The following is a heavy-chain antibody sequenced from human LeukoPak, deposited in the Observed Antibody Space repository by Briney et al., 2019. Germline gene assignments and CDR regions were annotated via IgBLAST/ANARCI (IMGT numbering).Heavy chain of an antibody. Sequence: GGSLRLSCAASGFTFSSYAMSWVRQAPGKGLEWVSAISGSGGSTYYAGSVKGRFTISRDNSKNTLYLQMNSLRAEDTAVYYCAKSPASIAAAGGVDYWGQGTLVTVSS. V-gene: IGHV3-23*01. CDR2: ISGSGGST. CDR3: AKSPASIAAAGGVDY. D-gene: IGHD6-13*01. J-gene: IGHJ4*02. CDR1: GFTFSSYA.